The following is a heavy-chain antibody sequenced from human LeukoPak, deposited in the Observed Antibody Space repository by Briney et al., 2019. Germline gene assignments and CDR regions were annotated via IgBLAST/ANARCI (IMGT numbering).Heavy chain of an antibody. CDR2: INPSGSS. Sequence: SETLSLTCAVYGGSFRGFYWSWIRQPPGKGLEWFGEINPSGSSNYNPSLKSRVTISVDTSKNQFSLKLSSVTAADTAVYYCARAGIAAAGNRWFDPWGQGTLVTVSS. CDR1: GGSFRGFY. CDR3: ARAGIAAAGNRWFDP. D-gene: IGHD6-25*01. J-gene: IGHJ5*02. V-gene: IGHV4-34*01.